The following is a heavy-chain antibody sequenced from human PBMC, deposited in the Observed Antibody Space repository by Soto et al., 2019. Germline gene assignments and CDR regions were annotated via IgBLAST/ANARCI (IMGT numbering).Heavy chain of an antibody. V-gene: IGHV3-15*01. Sequence: EEQLVESGGGLVNPGGSLGLSCAASGFAFSVAWMHWVRQAPGKGLEWVGRVKSKASGGSRDYVAPVKGRFTVSRDDSRHTVYLQMSDLKTEDTAVYYCATGLGRAFDIWGQGTMVTVSS. CDR1: GFAFSVAW. J-gene: IGHJ3*02. CDR2: VKSKASGGSR. CDR3: ATGLGRAFDI. D-gene: IGHD3-10*01.